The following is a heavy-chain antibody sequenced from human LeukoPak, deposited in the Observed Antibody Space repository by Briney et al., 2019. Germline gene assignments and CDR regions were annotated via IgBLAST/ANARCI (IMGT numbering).Heavy chain of an antibody. V-gene: IGHV3-73*01. CDR3: TRRYYDSSGSSKFDY. CDR1: GFTFSGSA. D-gene: IGHD3-22*01. CDR2: IRSKANSYAT. J-gene: IGHJ4*02. Sequence: GGSLRLSCAASGFTFSGSAMHWVRQASGKGLEWVGRIRSKANSYATAYAASVKGRSTISRDDSKTTAYLQMNSLKTEDTAVYYCTRRYYDSSGSSKFDYWGQGTLVTVSS.